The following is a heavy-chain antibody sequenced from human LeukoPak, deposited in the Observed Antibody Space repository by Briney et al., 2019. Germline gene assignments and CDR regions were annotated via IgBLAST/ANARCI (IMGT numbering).Heavy chain of an antibody. J-gene: IGHJ5*02. V-gene: IGHV4-4*07. CDR3: AREGTARTNLNWFDP. D-gene: IGHD1-1*01. CDR1: GGSISSFY. CDR2: IYTSGST. Sequence: PSETLSLTCTVSGGSISSFYWSWIRQPAGKGLEWIGRIYTSGSTNYNPSLKSRVTMSIDTSKNQFSLKLSSVTAADTAVYYCAREGTARTNLNWFDPWGQGTLVTVSS.